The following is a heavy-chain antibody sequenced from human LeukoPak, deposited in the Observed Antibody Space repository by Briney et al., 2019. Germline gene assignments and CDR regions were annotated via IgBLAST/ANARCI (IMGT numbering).Heavy chain of an antibody. V-gene: IGHV3-73*01. CDR3: TRHSDSSGWYAGIDAFDL. Sequence: PGGSLRLSCAPSGFTFSGSAMHWVRQASGKGLKWVGRIGSRANTYATAYAASVKGRFTISRDDPKNRAYLQMNSLKIEDTAVYYCTRHSDSSGWYAGIDAFDLWGQGTMVTVSS. CDR2: IGSRANTYAT. D-gene: IGHD6-19*01. CDR1: GFTFSGSA. J-gene: IGHJ3*01.